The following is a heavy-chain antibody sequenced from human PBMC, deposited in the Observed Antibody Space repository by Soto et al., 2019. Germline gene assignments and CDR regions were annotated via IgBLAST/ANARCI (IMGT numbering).Heavy chain of an antibody. CDR2: ISGSSDTI. V-gene: IGHV3-48*02. CDR3: ARDHGGSTWSVGITYSFGVAV. D-gene: IGHD6-13*01. Sequence: EVQLVESGGGLVQPGGSLRLSCAASGFTLSSYNMNWVRQAPGKGLEWVSYISGSSDTIYYADSVKGRFTISRDNAKNSLYLQMESLGDEDPAVYYWARDHGGSTWSVGITYSFGVAVWGQGTRVTVSS. J-gene: IGHJ6*02. CDR1: GFTLSSYN.